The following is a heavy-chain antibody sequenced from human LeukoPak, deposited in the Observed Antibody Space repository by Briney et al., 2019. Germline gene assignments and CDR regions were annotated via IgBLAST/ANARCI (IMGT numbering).Heavy chain of an antibody. CDR1: GFTFSSYA. J-gene: IGHJ4*02. CDR3: AKRASSGWYYFDY. D-gene: IGHD6-19*01. CDR2: ISYDGSNK. V-gene: IGHV3-30*18. Sequence: PGRSLRLSCAASGFTFSSYAIHWVRQAPGKGLEWVAVISYDGSNKYYADSVKGRFTISRDNSKNTLYLQMNSLRVEDTAVYYCAKRASSGWYYFDYWGQGTLVTVSS.